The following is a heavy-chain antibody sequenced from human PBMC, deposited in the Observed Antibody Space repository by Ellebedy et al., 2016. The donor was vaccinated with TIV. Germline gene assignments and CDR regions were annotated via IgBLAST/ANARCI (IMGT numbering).Heavy chain of an antibody. CDR1: GFTFSNYV. Sequence: GESLKISCAASGFTFSNYVMHWVCQAPGKGLEWVAIISYDGSNKFYAGSVKGRFTISRDSSKNTLYLQMNTVKTEDTAVYYCARSEGSIWFFDYWGQGTLVTVSS. D-gene: IGHD6-13*01. CDR3: ARSEGSIWFFDY. CDR2: ISYDGSNK. V-gene: IGHV3-30*04. J-gene: IGHJ4*02.